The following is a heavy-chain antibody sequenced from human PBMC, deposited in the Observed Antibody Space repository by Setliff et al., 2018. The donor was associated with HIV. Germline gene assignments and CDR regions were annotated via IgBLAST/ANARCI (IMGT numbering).Heavy chain of an antibody. CDR3: ARVNGGNSPYYFDS. J-gene: IGHJ4*02. CDR1: GGTFSSYA. Sequence: ASVKVSCKASGGTFSSYAINWVRQAPGQGLEWMGGIIPVFDTANYAQKSQGRVTITADESTSTSSMELSSLGSEDTAVYYCARVNGGNSPYYFDSWGQGTLVTV. CDR2: IIPVFDTA. D-gene: IGHD2-21*02. V-gene: IGHV1-69*13.